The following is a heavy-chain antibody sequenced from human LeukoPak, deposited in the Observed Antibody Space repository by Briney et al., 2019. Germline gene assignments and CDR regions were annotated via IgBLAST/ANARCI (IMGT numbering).Heavy chain of an antibody. J-gene: IGHJ3*02. CDR1: GGSISSGAYY. Sequence: PSETLSLTCTVSGGSISSGAYYWSWIRQPPGKGLEWIGYIYYSGSTYYNPSLKSRVTISVDTSKNQFSLKLSSVTAADTAVYYCARGIVVPAATGHAFHIWAQGTMVPVP. D-gene: IGHD2-2*01. CDR3: ARGIVVPAATGHAFHI. CDR2: IYYSGST. V-gene: IGHV4-30-4*01.